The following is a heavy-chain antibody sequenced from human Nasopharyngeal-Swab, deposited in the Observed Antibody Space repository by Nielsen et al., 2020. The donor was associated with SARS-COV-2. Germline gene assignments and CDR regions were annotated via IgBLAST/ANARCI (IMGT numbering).Heavy chain of an antibody. V-gene: IGHV3-23*01. CDR3: AKDLVYYYHNGHYRPSAGNYFDP. CDR2: ISGSGGNT. D-gene: IGHD3-22*01. J-gene: IGHJ5*02. Sequence: AASLRLSCSSSAFPFITFAISWVRQAPGKGLEWFSGISGSGGNTFYADSVKGRWTISRDNSKNTLYLQMDSLRDEDTALYYCAKDLVYYYHNGHYRPSAGNYFDPWGQGTLVTVSS. CDR1: AFPFITFA.